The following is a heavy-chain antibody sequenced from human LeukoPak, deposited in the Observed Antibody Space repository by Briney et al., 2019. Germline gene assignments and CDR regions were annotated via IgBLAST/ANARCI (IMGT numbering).Heavy chain of an antibody. CDR3: ARDRLTPMVRGSLDY. CDR1: GGSFSGYY. V-gene: IGHV4-34*01. CDR2: INHSGST. Sequence: PSETLSLTCAVYGGSFSGYYWSWIRHPPGKGLEWRGEINHSGSTNYNPSLKSRVTISVDTSKNKFSLKLSSVTAADTAVYYCARDRLTPMVRGSLDYWGQGTLVTVSS. D-gene: IGHD3-10*01. J-gene: IGHJ4*02.